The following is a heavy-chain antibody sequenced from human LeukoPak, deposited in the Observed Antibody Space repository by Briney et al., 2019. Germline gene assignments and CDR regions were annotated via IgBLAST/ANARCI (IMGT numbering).Heavy chain of an antibody. CDR3: ARGICGGDCYFGYYYYYYYMDV. V-gene: IGHV1-8*03. CDR1: GYTFTSYD. Sequence: ASVKVSCKASGYTFTSYDINWVRQAPGQGLEWVGWMNPNSGNTGYAQKFQGRVTITRNTSISTAYMELSSLRSEDTAVYYCARGICGGDCYFGYYYYYYYMDVWGKGTTVTVSS. CDR2: MNPNSGNT. D-gene: IGHD2-21*01. J-gene: IGHJ6*03.